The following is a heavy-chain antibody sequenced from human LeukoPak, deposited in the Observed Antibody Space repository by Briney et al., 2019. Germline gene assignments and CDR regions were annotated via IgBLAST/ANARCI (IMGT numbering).Heavy chain of an antibody. CDR3: ARGYDFWSGYYPPNWFDP. Sequence: GASVKVSCKASGYTFTGYYMHWVRQAPGQGLEWMGWINPNSGGTNYAQKFQGRVTMTRDTSISTAYMELSRLRSDDTAVYYCARGYDFWSGYYPPNWFDPWGQGTLVTVSS. CDR1: GYTFTGYY. CDR2: INPNSGGT. V-gene: IGHV1-2*02. D-gene: IGHD3-3*01. J-gene: IGHJ5*02.